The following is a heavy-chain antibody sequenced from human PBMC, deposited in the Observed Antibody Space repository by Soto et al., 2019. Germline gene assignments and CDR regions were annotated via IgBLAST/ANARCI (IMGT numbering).Heavy chain of an antibody. D-gene: IGHD2-2*01. CDR1: GGSISSGGYS. V-gene: IGHV4-30-2*01. CDR3: ARSQAKYCSSTSCYGLFDY. CDR2: IYHSGST. J-gene: IGHJ4*02. Sequence: PSETLSLTCAVSGGSISSGGYSWSWIRQPPGKGLEWIGYIYHSGSTCYNPSLKSRVTISVDRSKNQFSLKLSSVTAADTAVYYCARSQAKYCSSTSCYGLFDYWGQGTLVTVSS.